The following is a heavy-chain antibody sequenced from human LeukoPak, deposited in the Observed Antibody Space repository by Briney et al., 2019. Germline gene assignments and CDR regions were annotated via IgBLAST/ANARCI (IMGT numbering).Heavy chain of an antibody. J-gene: IGHJ4*02. V-gene: IGHV4-30-4*01. CDR1: GVSISSYDYY. Sequence: PSQTLSLTCTVSGVSISSYDYYWSWIRQPPGEGLEWIAYIYHSGSAYYNPSLRSRVTISVDTSMNQFSLRLSSVTAAGTAVYYCARDPGYDSSGYYDYWGQGTLVTVSS. CDR2: IYHSGSA. D-gene: IGHD3-22*01. CDR3: ARDPGYDSSGYYDY.